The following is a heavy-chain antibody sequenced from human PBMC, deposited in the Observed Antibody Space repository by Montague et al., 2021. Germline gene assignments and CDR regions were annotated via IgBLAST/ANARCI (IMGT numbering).Heavy chain of an antibody. D-gene: IGHD4/OR15-4a*01. CDR3: ARNPAYGALDY. J-gene: IGHJ4*02. V-gene: IGHV3-7*03. CDR2: VNPDGSQV. CDR1: GLIFSHSW. Sequence: SLRLSCAASGLIFSHSWMAWVRLPPGKGLEWVAGVNPDGSQVGYVESVKGRFTVSKDNAKNSLFLQMNSLRGDDTALYYCARNPAYGALDYRGQGTRVTVSS.